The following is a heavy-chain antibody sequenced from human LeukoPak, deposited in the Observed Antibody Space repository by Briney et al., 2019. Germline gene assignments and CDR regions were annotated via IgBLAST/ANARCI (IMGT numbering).Heavy chain of an antibody. V-gene: IGHV3-23*01. Sequence: PGGSLRLSCAASGFTFSSYAMSWVRQAPGKGLEWVSAISGSGGSTYYADSAKGRFTISRDNSKNTLYLQMNSLRAEDTAVYYCANSRPGETYRADYWGQGTLVTVSS. CDR1: GFTFSSYA. J-gene: IGHJ4*02. CDR3: ANSRPGETYRADY. D-gene: IGHD3-16*02. CDR2: ISGSGGST.